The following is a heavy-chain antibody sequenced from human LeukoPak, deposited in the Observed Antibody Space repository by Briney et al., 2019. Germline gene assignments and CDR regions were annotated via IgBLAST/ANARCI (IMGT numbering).Heavy chain of an antibody. CDR3: ARTPRGSGYSGLITYYFDY. J-gene: IGHJ4*02. Sequence: TSETLSLTCAVSGGSISSGGYSWSWIRQPPGKGLEWIGYIYHSGSTYYNPSLKSRVTISVDRSKNQFSLKLSSVTAADTAVYYCARTPRGSGYSGLITYYFDYWGQGTLVTVSS. D-gene: IGHD5-12*01. V-gene: IGHV4-30-2*01. CDR1: GGSISSGGYS. CDR2: IYHSGST.